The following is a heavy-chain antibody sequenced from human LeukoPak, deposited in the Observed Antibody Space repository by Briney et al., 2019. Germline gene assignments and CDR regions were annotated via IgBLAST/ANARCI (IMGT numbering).Heavy chain of an antibody. CDR1: GFTFDDYA. D-gene: IGHD6-13*01. Sequence: PGRSLRLSCAASGFTFDDYAMHWVRHAPGKGLEWVSGISWNSGSIGYADSVKGRFTISRDNAKNSLYLQMNSLRAEDTALYYCARDLSSSWLDYWGQGTLVTVSS. V-gene: IGHV3-9*01. CDR3: ARDLSSSWLDY. J-gene: IGHJ4*02. CDR2: ISWNSGSI.